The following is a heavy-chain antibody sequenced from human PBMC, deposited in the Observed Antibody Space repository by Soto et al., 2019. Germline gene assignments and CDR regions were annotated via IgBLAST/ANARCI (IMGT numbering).Heavy chain of an antibody. CDR3: ARDLWVEPELYYYGMDV. CDR2: IFYSGTT. Sequence: SETLSLTCTVSGDSISSADYYWSWIRQTPGKGLEWIGHIFYSGTTYYNPSLKSRLTISVDTSKNHFSLRLTSVTAADTAVYYCARDLWVEPELYYYGMDVWGQGTTVTVSS. CDR1: GDSISSADYY. D-gene: IGHD1-1*01. J-gene: IGHJ6*02. V-gene: IGHV4-30-4*01.